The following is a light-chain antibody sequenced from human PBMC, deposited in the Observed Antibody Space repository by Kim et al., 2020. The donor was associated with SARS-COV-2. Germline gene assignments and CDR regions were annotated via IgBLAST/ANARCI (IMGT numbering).Light chain of an antibody. J-gene: IGKJ4*01. CDR2: DVS. CDR3: QQYAVLPT. CDR1: QGISNY. V-gene: IGKV1-33*01. Sequence: SASLGDRVTITCQASQGISNYLNWYQHKPGKAPKLLIYDVSNLKTGVPSSFSGSGSGTHFTFTISSLQPEEIAIYYCQQYAVLPTFGGGTKVDIK.